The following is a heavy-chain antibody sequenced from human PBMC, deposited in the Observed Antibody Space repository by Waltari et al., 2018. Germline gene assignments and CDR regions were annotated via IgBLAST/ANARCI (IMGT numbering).Heavy chain of an antibody. V-gene: IGHV4-34*02. D-gene: IGHD3-22*01. CDR2: INHHGNT. CDR1: GGSFSDYY. J-gene: IGHJ3*02. Sequence: QVQLQQWGAGLLKPSETLSLTCAVYGGSFSDYYWSWIRQPPGKGLEWVGQINHHGNTNYNPSLKTRVTISVDKSKNQFSLRLSSVTAADTAVYYCARVNDYYDTNGAFFDIWGQGTMVTVSS. CDR3: ARVNDYYDTNGAFFDI.